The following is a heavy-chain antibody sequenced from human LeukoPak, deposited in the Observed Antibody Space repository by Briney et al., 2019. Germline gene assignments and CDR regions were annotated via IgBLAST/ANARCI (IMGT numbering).Heavy chain of an antibody. CDR1: GFTFSNAW. D-gene: IGHD3-22*01. CDR3: TTDPNPQNPIHYYDSSGPFDY. V-gene: IGHV3-15*01. Sequence: PGGSLRLSCAASGFTFSNAWMSWVRQAPGKGLEWVGRIKSKTDGGTTDYAAPVKGRFTISRDDSKNTLYLQMNSLKTEDTAVYYCTTDPNPQNPIHYYDSSGPFDYWGQGTLVTVSS. J-gene: IGHJ4*02. CDR2: IKSKTDGGTT.